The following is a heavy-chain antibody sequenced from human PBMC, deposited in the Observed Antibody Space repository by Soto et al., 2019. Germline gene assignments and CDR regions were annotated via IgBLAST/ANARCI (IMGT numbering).Heavy chain of an antibody. V-gene: IGHV4-31*03. Sequence: PSETLSLTCTVSGGSISSGGYYWSWIRQHPGKGLEWIGYIYYSGSTYYNPSLKSRVTISVDTSKNQFSLKLSSVTAADTAVYYCARGFNVVTATPLDYWGQGTLVTSPQ. D-gene: IGHD2-21*02. CDR3: ARGFNVVTATPLDY. CDR1: GGSISSGGYY. J-gene: IGHJ4*02. CDR2: IYYSGST.